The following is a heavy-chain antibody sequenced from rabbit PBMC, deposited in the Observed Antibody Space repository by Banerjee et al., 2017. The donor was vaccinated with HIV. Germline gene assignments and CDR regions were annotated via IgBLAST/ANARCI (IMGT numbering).Heavy chain of an antibody. CDR1: GSDISSNA. J-gene: IGHJ4*01. Sequence: QEQLVESGGGLVQPEGSLTLTCKASGSDISSNAMCWVRQAPGKGLELIAFIDTSSGTTYYADWAKGRFTISKTSSTTVTLQMTSLTAADTATYFCARNFNLWGQGTLVTVS. CDR3: ARNFNL. CDR2: IDTSSGTT. V-gene: IGHV1S45*01.